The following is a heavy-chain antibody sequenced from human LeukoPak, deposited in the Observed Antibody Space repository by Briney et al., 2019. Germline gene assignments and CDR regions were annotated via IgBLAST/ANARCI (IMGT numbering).Heavy chain of an antibody. J-gene: IGHJ4*02. Sequence: GGSLRLSCAASGFTFSDYYMNWIRQAPGKGLEWVSYISSSSSTIYYADSVKGRFTISRDNAKNSLYLQMNSLRAEDTAVYYCARDPGYSSSWYFGGQGTLVTVSS. CDR3: ARDPGYSSSWYF. V-gene: IGHV3-11*04. D-gene: IGHD6-13*01. CDR2: ISSSSSTI. CDR1: GFTFSDYY.